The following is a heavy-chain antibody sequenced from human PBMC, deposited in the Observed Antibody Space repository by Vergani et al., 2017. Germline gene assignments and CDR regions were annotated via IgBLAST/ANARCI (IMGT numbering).Heavy chain of an antibody. Sequence: QVQLQESGPGLVKPSQTLSLTCTVSGCSISSGGYYWSWIRQHPGKGLEWIGYIYYSGSTYYNPSLKGVVTISVDTSKNQFALKLSSVTAADTAVYYWARVGVQNGMDVWGQGTTVTVSS. D-gene: IGHD3-3*01. CDR3: ARVGVQNGMDV. CDR2: IYYSGST. V-gene: IGHV4-31*01. J-gene: IGHJ6*02. CDR1: GCSISSGGYY.